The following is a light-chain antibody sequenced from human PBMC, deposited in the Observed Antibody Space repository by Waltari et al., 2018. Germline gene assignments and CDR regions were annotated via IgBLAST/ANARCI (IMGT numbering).Light chain of an antibody. CDR2: VAS. J-gene: IGKJ2*01. CDR3: SNWPYT. Sequence: EIVMTLSPDTLSVAPGERVTLSCRASQSVPTNLAWYQQKPGQPPRLLIYVASTRATGVPARFSGSGSGTEFTLTISSLESEDFAVYYYSNWPYTFGQGTKLEIK. V-gene: IGKV3-15*01. CDR1: QSVPTN.